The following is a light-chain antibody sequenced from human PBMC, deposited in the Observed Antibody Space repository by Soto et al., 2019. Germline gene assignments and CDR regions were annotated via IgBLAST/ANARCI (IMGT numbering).Light chain of an antibody. V-gene: IGLV2-14*01. J-gene: IGLJ1*01. CDR3: SSYTSSSTV. CDR1: SSDVGGYNY. Sequence: SVLTQPASVSGSPGQSITTSCTGTSSDVGGYNYVSWYQQHPGKAPKLMIYEVSNRPSGVSNRFSGSKSGNTASLTISGLQAEDEADYYCSSYTSSSTVFGTGTKVTVL. CDR2: EVS.